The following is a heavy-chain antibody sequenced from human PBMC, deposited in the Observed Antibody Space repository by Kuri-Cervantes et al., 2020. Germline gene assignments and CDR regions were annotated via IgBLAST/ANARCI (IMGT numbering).Heavy chain of an antibody. D-gene: IGHD6-19*01. V-gene: IGHV3-23*01. CDR3: AKDRRSSGWYGVQYY. CDR2: ISGSGGST. CDR1: GFTFSSYA. Sequence: GGSLRLSCAASGFTFSSYAMSWVRQAPGKGLDWVSAISGSGGSTYYADSVKGRFTISRDNSKNTLYLQMNSLRAEDTAVYYCAKDRRSSGWYGVQYYWGQGTLVTVSS. J-gene: IGHJ4*02.